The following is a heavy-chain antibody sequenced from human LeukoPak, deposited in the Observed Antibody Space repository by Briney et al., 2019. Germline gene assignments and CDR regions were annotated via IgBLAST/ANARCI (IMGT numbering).Heavy chain of an antibody. CDR2: IYFSGTT. CDR3: AKVGRKYNWFDT. J-gene: IGHJ5*02. D-gene: IGHD1-14*01. Sequence: SETLCLTCTVSGDSIASDDNYWGWIRQHPGKGLEWIGHIYFSGTTHFNPSLAGRSVISVATSDNQFSLKLTYGTAADTAVYYCAKVGRKYNWFDTWGQGTLVTVSS. V-gene: IGHV4-30-4*08. CDR1: GDSIASDDNY.